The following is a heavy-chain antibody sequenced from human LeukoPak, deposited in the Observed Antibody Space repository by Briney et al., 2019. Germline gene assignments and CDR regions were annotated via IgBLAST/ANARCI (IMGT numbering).Heavy chain of an antibody. V-gene: IGHV1-2*06. CDR1: GYTFTGYY. CDR2: INPNSGGT. Sequence: ASVKVSCEASGYTFTGYYMHWVRQAPGQGLEWMGRINPNSGGTNYAQKFQGRVTMTRDTSISTAYMELSRLRSDDTAVYYCASRYSSSWAPFDYWGQGTLVTVSS. D-gene: IGHD6-13*01. CDR3: ASRYSSSWAPFDY. J-gene: IGHJ4*02.